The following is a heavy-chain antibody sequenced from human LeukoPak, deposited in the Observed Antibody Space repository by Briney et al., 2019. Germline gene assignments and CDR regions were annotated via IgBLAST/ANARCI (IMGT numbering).Heavy chain of an antibody. CDR3: ANGDVDY. Sequence: GGSLRLSCAASGFTFSRYGMHWVRQAPGKGLEWVAFISYDGTNKYSAASVEGRITISRDNSKDTLYLQMNSLRAEDTAVYYCANGDVDYWGQGTLVTVSS. J-gene: IGHJ4*02. V-gene: IGHV3-30*18. CDR1: GFTFSRYG. CDR2: ISYDGTNK.